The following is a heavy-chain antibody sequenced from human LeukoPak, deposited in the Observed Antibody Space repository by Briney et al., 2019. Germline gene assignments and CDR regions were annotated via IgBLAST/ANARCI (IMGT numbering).Heavy chain of an antibody. Sequence: ASVKVSCKASGYTFTSYDINWVRQATGQGLEWMGWMNPNSGNTGYAQKFQGRVTMTRNTSISTAYMELSSLRSEDTAVYYCARGRPLWFGEFLHYYYGMDVWGQGTTVTVSS. V-gene: IGHV1-8*01. CDR1: GYTFTSYD. J-gene: IGHJ6*02. CDR2: MNPNSGNT. D-gene: IGHD3-10*01. CDR3: ARGRPLWFGEFLHYYYGMDV.